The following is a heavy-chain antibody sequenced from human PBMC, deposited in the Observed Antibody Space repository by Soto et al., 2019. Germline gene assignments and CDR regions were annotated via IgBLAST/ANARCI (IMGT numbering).Heavy chain of an antibody. V-gene: IGHV1-8*01. CDR2: MNPNSGNT. CDR3: AREGYMVRGVIIRAFDI. J-gene: IGHJ3*02. CDR1: LSTFTSAD. Sequence: ALVQVYCTPSLSTFTSADVSWVRLAPGQGLEWMGWMNPNSGNTGYAQKFQGRVTMTRNTSIGTAYMELSSLRSEDTAVYYCAREGYMVRGVIIRAFDIWGQGTMVTVSS. D-gene: IGHD3-10*01.